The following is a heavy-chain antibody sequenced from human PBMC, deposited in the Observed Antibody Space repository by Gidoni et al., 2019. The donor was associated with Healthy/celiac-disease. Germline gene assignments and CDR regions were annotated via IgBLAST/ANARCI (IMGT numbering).Heavy chain of an antibody. Sequence: EVQLVESGGGLVKPGGSLRLSCAASGFTFSSYSMNWVRQAPGKGLEWVSSISSSSSYIYYADSVKGRFTISRDNAKNSLYLQMNSLRAEDTAVYYCAREPYDSSAYYYYYYMDVWGKGTTVTVSS. J-gene: IGHJ6*03. CDR3: AREPYDSSAYYYYYYMDV. D-gene: IGHD3-22*01. V-gene: IGHV3-21*01. CDR2: ISSSSSYI. CDR1: GFTFSSYS.